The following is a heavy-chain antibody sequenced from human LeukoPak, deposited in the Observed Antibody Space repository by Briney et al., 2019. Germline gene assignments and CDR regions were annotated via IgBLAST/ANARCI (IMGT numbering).Heavy chain of an antibody. J-gene: IGHJ5*02. CDR3: ARDSFDP. Sequence: GGSLRLSCAASGFTFRRYSLNWVRQAPGKGLELVSSISSSSSYIYYADSVKGRFTISRDNAKNSLYLQMNSLRAEDTAVDYCARDSFDPWGQGTLVTVSS. CDR2: ISSSSSYI. V-gene: IGHV3-21*01. CDR1: GFTFRRYS.